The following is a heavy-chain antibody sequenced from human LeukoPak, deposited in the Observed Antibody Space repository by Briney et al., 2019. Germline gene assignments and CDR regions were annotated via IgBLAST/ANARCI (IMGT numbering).Heavy chain of an antibody. J-gene: IGHJ3*02. V-gene: IGHV4-34*01. CDR2: INHSGST. CDR1: GGSFSGYY. D-gene: IGHD3-22*01. CDR3: ARDGYYESSGYDAFDI. Sequence: SETLSLTCAVYGGSFSGYYWSWIRQPPGKGLEWIGEINHSGSTNYNPSLKSRVTISVDTSKNQFSLKLSSVTAADTAVYYCARDGYYESSGYDAFDIWGQGTMVTVSS.